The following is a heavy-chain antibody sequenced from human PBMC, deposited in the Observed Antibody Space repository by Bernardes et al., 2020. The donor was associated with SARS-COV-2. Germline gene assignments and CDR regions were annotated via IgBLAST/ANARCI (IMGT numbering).Heavy chain of an antibody. D-gene: IGHD3-22*01. CDR2: ISAYNGTT. V-gene: IGHV1-18*01. Sequence: AAVQDSCKASGYTFTSYGISWVRQAPGQGLEWMGWISAYNGTTTYAQKLQGRVTMTTDTSTSTAYMELRSLRSDDTAVYYCARQYYDSSGYGWFDTWGQGNLVTVSS. CDR3: ARQYYDSSGYGWFDT. CDR1: GYTFTSYG. J-gene: IGHJ5*02.